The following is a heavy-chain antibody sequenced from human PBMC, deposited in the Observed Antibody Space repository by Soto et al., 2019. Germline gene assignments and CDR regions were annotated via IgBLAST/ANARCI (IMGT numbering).Heavy chain of an antibody. D-gene: IGHD3-10*01. CDR2: ISGTGDTK. J-gene: IGHJ6*02. CDR1: VLFFSDYY. V-gene: IGHV3-11*01. Sequence: PWGSLRLSCSASVLFFSDYYLSWIRQAPGKALECVAYISGTGDTKYYADSVTGRFTISRDNPKNSLYLQMNSLRPEDAAVYYCAIGGGQIYYKGLDVWGQGTTVTVSS. CDR3: AIGGGQIYYKGLDV.